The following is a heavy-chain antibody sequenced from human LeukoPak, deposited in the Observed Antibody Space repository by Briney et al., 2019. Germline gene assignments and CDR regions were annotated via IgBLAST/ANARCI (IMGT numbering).Heavy chain of an antibody. CDR1: GFTFSSYW. Sequence: PGGSLRLSCAASGFTFSSYWMHWVRQAPGKGLVWVSHINSDGSSTTYADSVKGRFTISRDNAKNTLYLQMNSLRAEDTAVYYCARELSGSYLDDAFDIWGQGTMVTVSS. CDR2: INSDGSST. J-gene: IGHJ3*02. V-gene: IGHV3-74*01. CDR3: ARELSGSYLDDAFDI. D-gene: IGHD1-26*01.